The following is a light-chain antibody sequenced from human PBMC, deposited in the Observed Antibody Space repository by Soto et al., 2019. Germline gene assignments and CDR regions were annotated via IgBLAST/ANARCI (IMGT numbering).Light chain of an antibody. CDR3: QQHNNWPLTFT. CDR2: AAS. V-gene: IGKV3-11*01. Sequence: EIVLAQSPATLSLSPGEKATLSCRASQSVSNNLAWYQQKPGQAPRLLIYAASKRATGIPARFSGSGSGTDFTLTISSLEPEDFAVYYCQQHNNWPLTFTFGPGTKVDIK. J-gene: IGKJ3*01. CDR1: QSVSNN.